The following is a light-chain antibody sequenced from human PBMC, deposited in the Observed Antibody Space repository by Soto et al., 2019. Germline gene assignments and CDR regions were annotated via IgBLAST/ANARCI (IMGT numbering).Light chain of an antibody. CDR2: AAS. Sequence: DIQMTQSPSSLSASVGDRVTITCRASQSISSYLNWYQQKPGKAPKLLIYAASSLQSGVPSRFSGSGSGTVFTLTISSLKPEVFATNNGQQSYSTPPTFGRGPSWRSN. V-gene: IGKV1-39*01. J-gene: IGKJ2*01. CDR1: QSISSY. CDR3: QQSYSTPPT.